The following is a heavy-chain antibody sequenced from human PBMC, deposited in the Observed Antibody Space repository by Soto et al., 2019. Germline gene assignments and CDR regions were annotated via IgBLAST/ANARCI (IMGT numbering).Heavy chain of an antibody. V-gene: IGHV4-30-2*05. Sequence: SETLSLTCTVSGGSISSSSYYWGWIRQPPGKGLEWIGYIYHSGSTYYNPSLKSRVTISVDTSKNQFSLKLSSVTAADTAVYYCARTSYDSSGTAADPWGQGTLVTVSS. CDR2: IYHSGST. D-gene: IGHD3-22*01. J-gene: IGHJ5*02. CDR3: ARTSYDSSGTAADP. CDR1: GGSISSSSYY.